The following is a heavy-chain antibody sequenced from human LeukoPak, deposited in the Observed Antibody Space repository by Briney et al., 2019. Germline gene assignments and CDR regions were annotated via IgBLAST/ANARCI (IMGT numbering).Heavy chain of an antibody. CDR1: GGSINNYY. J-gene: IGHJ4*02. V-gene: IGHV4-59*01. D-gene: IGHD3-10*01. CDR3: ASGSAAMVPDY. Sequence: SETLSLTCTVSGGSINNYYWSWIRQPPGKGLEWIGYIIYSGSTNYNPSLKSRVTISVDTSKNQFSLKLSSVTAADTAVYYCASGSAAMVPDYWGQGTLVTVSS. CDR2: IIYSGST.